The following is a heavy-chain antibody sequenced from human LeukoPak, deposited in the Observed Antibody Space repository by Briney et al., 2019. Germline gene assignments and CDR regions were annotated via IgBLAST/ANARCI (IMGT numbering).Heavy chain of an antibody. Sequence: ASVKVSCKASGYTFTSYGISWVRQAPGQGLEWMGWISAYNGNTNYAQKLQGRVTMTTDTSTSTAYMELRSLRSDDTAVYYCARVDCSSTSCYCDYWGRGTLVTVSS. CDR1: GYTFTSYG. CDR2: ISAYNGNT. J-gene: IGHJ4*02. CDR3: ARVDCSSTSCYCDY. V-gene: IGHV1-18*01. D-gene: IGHD2-2*01.